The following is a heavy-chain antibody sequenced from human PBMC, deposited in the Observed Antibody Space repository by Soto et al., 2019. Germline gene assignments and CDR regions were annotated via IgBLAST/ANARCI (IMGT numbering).Heavy chain of an antibody. V-gene: IGHV3-23*01. D-gene: IGHD3-22*01. CDR2: ISDRGGST. CDR3: ARDEYYYASSGYYRFDQ. CDR1: GFTLSNFA. Sequence: EVQVLESGGGLVQPGGSLRLSCAASGFTLSNFAMSWVRQAPGKGLEWVAVISDRGGSTDYAASVKGRFTISRDNSNNTVYLQMNHLRAEDTAVYYCARDEYYYASSGYYRFDQWGQGTLVTVSS. J-gene: IGHJ4*02.